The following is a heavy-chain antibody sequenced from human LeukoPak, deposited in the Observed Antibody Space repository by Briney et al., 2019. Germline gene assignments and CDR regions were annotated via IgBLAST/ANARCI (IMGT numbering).Heavy chain of an antibody. CDR3: ARSGAMGFIGWFDP. J-gene: IGHJ5*02. CDR2: ISSGSSAI. D-gene: IGHD2-2*01. CDR1: GFTFTTYS. V-gene: IGHV3-21*01. Sequence: GGSLRLSCEASGFTFTTYSMTWVRQAPGKGLEWVSIISSGSSAIFSADALKGRFTISRDDAKNLLYLDMNSLRAEDTAVYYCARSGAMGFIGWFDPWGQGTLVTVSS.